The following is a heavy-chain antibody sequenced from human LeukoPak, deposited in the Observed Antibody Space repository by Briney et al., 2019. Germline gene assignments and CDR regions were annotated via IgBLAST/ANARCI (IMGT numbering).Heavy chain of an antibody. J-gene: IGHJ6*02. Sequence: KPSETLSLTCTVSGGSISSSSYYWGWIREPPGMGLDWSGSIYYSGSSYYNPSLKSRVTISVDTSKNQFSLKLSSVTAADTAVYYCAQGVYYYGMDVWGQGTTVTVSS. CDR3: AQGVYYYGMDV. V-gene: IGHV4-39*01. CDR1: GGSISSSSYY. CDR2: IYYSGSS. D-gene: IGHD2-8*01.